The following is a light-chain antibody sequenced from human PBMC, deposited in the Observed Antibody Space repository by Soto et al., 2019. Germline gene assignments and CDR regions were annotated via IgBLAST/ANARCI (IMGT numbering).Light chain of an antibody. CDR2: DNN. CDR1: SSNIGKNY. V-gene: IGLV1-51*01. J-gene: IGLJ2*01. CDR3: GTWDTSVSAAV. Sequence: QSVLTQPPSVSAAPGQKVTISCSGSSSNIGKNYVSWYQQLPGTAPKLLIYDNNKRPSEIPDRFSGSKSGTSATLGITGLQTGDEADYYCGTWDTSVSAAVFGGGTKVTVL.